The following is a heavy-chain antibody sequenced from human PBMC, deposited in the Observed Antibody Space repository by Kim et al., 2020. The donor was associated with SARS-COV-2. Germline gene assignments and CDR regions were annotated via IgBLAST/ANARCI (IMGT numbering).Heavy chain of an antibody. CDR2: ISYDGSNK. J-gene: IGHJ4*02. CDR3: AKDPSGAAGATD. D-gene: IGHD1-26*01. V-gene: IGHV3-30*18. CDR1: GFTFSSYG. Sequence: GGSLRLSCAASGFTFSSYGMHWVRQAPGKGLEWVAVISYDGSNKYYADSVKGRFTISRDNSKNTLYLQMNSLRAEDTAVYYCAKDPSGAAGATDWGQGTLVTVSS.